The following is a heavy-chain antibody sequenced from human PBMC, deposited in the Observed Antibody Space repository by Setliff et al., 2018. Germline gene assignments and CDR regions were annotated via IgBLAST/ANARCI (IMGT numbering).Heavy chain of an antibody. CDR2: INTGGGSA. CDR3: ARAGVAAAGKKGVFEH. CDR1: GYTFTDYG. V-gene: IGHV1-46*01. D-gene: IGHD6-13*01. J-gene: IGHJ4*02. Sequence: ASVKVSCKASGYTFTDYGITWVRQAPGQGLEWMGTINTGGGSASIVDQFQGRVTMTRDTSTSTIYLELTSLRSDDTAVYYCARAGVAAAGKKGVFEHWGQGTLVTVSS.